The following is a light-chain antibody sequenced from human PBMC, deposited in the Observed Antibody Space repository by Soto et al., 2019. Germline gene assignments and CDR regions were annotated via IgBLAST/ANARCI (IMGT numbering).Light chain of an antibody. CDR1: QSVTGTN. V-gene: IGKV3-20*01. Sequence: EIVLTQSPGTLSLSPGERATLSCRASQSVTGTNLAWYQQRAGQAPRLLIYDAVRRATGIPDRFSGSGSGTDFTLTISRLEPEDFAVYYCQQYNNWPRTFGQGTKVDI. J-gene: IGKJ1*01. CDR2: DAV. CDR3: QQYNNWPRT.